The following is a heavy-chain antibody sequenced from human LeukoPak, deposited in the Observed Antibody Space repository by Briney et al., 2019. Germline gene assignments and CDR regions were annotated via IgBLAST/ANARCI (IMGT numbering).Heavy chain of an antibody. CDR3: ARGSCGYGDCYRALNI. J-gene: IGHJ3*02. V-gene: IGHV3-13*01. CDR2: IHTAGDT. Sequence: PGGSLRLSCAASGFTFNNYDMHWVRQTTGEGLEWVSSIHTAGDTHYSGSAKGRSIISRENVKNSLYLQMNSLRAEDTAVYYCARGSCGYGDCYRALNIWGQGTIVTVSS. D-gene: IGHD2-21*02. CDR1: GFTFNNYD.